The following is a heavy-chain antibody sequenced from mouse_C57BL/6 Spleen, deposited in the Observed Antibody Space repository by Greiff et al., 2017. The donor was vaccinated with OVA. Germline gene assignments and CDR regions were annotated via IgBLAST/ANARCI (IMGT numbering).Heavy chain of an antibody. J-gene: IGHJ4*01. CDR1: GYTFTSYW. Sequence: QVQLQQPGAELVMPGASVKLSCKASGYTFTSYWMHWVKQRPGQGLEWIGEIDPSDSYTNYNQKFTGKSTLTVDKSSSTAYMQLSSLTSEDSAVYYCARSNSNYEGAMDYWGQGTSVTVSS. CDR3: ARSNSNYEGAMDY. D-gene: IGHD2-5*01. V-gene: IGHV1-69*01. CDR2: IDPSDSYT.